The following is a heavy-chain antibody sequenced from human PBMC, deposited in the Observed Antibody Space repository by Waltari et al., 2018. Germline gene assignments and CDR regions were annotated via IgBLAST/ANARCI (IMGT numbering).Heavy chain of an antibody. CDR2: ISYDGSNK. D-gene: IGHD6-13*01. CDR1: GFTFSSYG. J-gene: IGHJ6*02. V-gene: IGHV3-30*18. CDR3: AKTAAAGSYYYYGMDV. Sequence: QVQLVESGGGVVQPGRSLRLSCAASGFTFSSYGMHWVRQAPGKGLEWVAVISYDGSNKYYADSVKGRFTSSRDNSKNTLYLQMNSLRAEDTAVYYCAKTAAAGSYYYYGMDVWGQGTTVTVSS.